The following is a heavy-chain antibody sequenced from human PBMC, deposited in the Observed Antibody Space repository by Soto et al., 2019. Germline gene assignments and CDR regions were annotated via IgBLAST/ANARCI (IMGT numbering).Heavy chain of an antibody. V-gene: IGHV1-18*01. Sequence: QVHLVQSGAEVKKPGASVKVSCKGSGYTFTSYGITWVRQAPGEGLEWMGWISAHNGNTNYAQKLQGRVTVTRDTSTSTAYIELRCLRSDDTAVYYCARGRYGDYWSEGALVTVSS. CDR2: ISAHNGNT. J-gene: IGHJ4*02. D-gene: IGHD1-1*01. CDR3: ARGRYGDY. CDR1: GYTFTSYG.